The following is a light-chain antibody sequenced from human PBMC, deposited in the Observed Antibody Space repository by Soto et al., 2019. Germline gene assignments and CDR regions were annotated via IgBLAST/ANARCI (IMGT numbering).Light chain of an antibody. CDR1: SSDVGSYNL. CDR2: EVS. J-gene: IGLJ1*01. Sequence: SVLTQPASVSGSPGQSITISCTGTSSDVGSYNLVSWYQQHPGKAPKLMIYEVSKRPSGVSNRFSGSKSGNTASLTISGLQAEDEADYYCCSYAGSSTVFGTGTKVTVL. V-gene: IGLV2-23*02. CDR3: CSYAGSSTV.